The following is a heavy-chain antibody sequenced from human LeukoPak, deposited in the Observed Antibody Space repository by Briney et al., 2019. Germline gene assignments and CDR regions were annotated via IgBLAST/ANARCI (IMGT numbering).Heavy chain of an antibody. CDR1: GFTFRSCA. CDR2: ISGSGGDT. D-gene: IGHD6-19*01. J-gene: IGHJ4*02. CDR3: AKTTAGYSSGRYPGWPIDY. V-gene: IGHV3-23*01. Sequence: VGSLRLSCAASGFTFRSCAIYWVRQAPGKGLEWASGISGSGGDTYFADSVKGRFTISRDNSKNTVFLQMDSLRAEDTAVYYCAKTTAGYSSGRYPGWPIDYWGQGTLVTVSS.